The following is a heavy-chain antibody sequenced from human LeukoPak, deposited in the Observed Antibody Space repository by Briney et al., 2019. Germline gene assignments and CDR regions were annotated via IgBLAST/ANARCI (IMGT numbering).Heavy chain of an antibody. CDR3: AXEPENDAGPPSNWFDP. V-gene: IGHV4-59*01. CDR2: IYYSGSI. CDR1: GGSFSSYY. J-gene: IGHJ5*02. D-gene: IGHD1-1*01. Sequence: SETLSLTCAVYGGSFSSYYWSWIRQPPGKGLEWIGYIYYSGSINYNPSLKSRVTISVDTSKNQFSLKLSSVTAAHTAVYYCAXEPENDAGPPSNWFDPWGQGTLVTVSS.